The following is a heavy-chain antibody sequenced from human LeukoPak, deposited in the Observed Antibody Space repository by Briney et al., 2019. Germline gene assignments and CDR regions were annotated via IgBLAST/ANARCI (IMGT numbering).Heavy chain of an antibody. Sequence: VASVKVSCKSSVYIFTGYYMHWVRQAPGQGREWMRWINPNSGGTNYTQKFQGWVSITRDTPISTAYIELSRLRSDDTAVYYCARIGSYYYYYMDVWGKGTTVTVS. V-gene: IGHV1-2*04. J-gene: IGHJ6*03. D-gene: IGHD2-15*01. CDR3: ARIGSYYYYYMDV. CDR2: INPNSGGT. CDR1: VYIFTGYY.